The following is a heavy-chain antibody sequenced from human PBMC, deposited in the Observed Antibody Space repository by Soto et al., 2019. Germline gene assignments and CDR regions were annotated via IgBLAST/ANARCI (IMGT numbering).Heavy chain of an antibody. Sequence: GGSLRLSCAASGFTFSSYAMHWVRQAPGKGLEWVAVISYDGSNKYYADSVKGRSTISRDNSKNTLYLQMNSLRAEDTAVYYCARASGWATFDIWGQGTMVTVSS. J-gene: IGHJ3*02. D-gene: IGHD6-19*01. CDR1: GFTFSSYA. V-gene: IGHV3-30-3*01. CDR2: ISYDGSNK. CDR3: ARASGWATFDI.